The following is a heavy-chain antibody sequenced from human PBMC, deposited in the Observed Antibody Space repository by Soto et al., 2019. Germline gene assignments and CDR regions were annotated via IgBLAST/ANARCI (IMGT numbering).Heavy chain of an antibody. CDR1: GDSLSRFY. CDR2: IYDNGST. V-gene: IGHV4-59*01. J-gene: IGHJ4*02. CDR3: ARDNLAGFDF. Sequence: SETLSLTCTVSGDSLSRFYWTWIRQSPGEGLEWIGYIYDNGSTNDNPSLKSRVTMSVDTSKNQFSLNLSSVTSADTAVYYCARDNLAGFDFWGQGILVTVSS. D-gene: IGHD6-19*01.